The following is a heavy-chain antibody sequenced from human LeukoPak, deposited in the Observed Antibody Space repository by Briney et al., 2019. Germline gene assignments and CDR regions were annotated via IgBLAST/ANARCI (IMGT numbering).Heavy chain of an antibody. V-gene: IGHV1-18*01. D-gene: IGHD3-22*01. CDR2: ISAYTGNT. J-gene: IGHJ4*02. Sequence: ASVKVSCKASGYTFTNYGSSWVRQAPGQGLEWMGWISAYTGNTNYAQNFQGRVTMTTDTSTSTAYMELRSLRSDDTAVYYCARSGVGYFYDNSGYYPLDSWGQGTLVTVSS. CDR1: GYTFTNYG. CDR3: ARSGVGYFYDNSGYYPLDS.